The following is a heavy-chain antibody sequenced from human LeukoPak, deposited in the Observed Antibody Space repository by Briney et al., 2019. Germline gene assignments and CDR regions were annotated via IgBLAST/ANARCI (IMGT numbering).Heavy chain of an antibody. CDR1: GFTFSSYS. CDR2: ISSSSSYI. V-gene: IGHV3-21*01. J-gene: IGHJ3*02. D-gene: IGHD3-10*01. Sequence: PGGSLRLSCAASGFTFSSYSMNWVRQAPGKGLEWVSSISSSSSYIYYADSVKDRFTISRDNSKNTLYLQMNSLRAADTAVYYCARAPPYYYGSGTYFDIWGQGTMVTVSS. CDR3: ARAPPYYYGSGTYFDI.